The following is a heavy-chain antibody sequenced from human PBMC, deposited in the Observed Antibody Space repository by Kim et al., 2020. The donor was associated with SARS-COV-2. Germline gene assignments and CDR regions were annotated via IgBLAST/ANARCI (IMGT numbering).Heavy chain of an antibody. CDR2: INWNAGST. CDR1: GFNFGDFG. Sequence: GGSLRLSCGGSGFNFGDFGMTWVRQGPGKGLEWVSGINWNAGSTGYADFVGGRFTTSKDNAINSLYLQMNSLRAEDTAVYYCARESQFGYHLDVWGKGTTVTVFS. J-gene: IGHJ6*03. D-gene: IGHD3-10*01. V-gene: IGHV3-20*04. CDR3: ARESQFGYHLDV.